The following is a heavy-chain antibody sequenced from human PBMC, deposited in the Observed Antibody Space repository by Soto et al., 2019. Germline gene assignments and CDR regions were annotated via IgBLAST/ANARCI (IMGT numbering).Heavy chain of an antibody. V-gene: IGHV2-5*02. CDR1: GFSLSTSRVG. J-gene: IGHJ4*02. CDR2: IYWDDVK. D-gene: IGHD5-12*01. Sequence: QITLKESGPTLVKPTQTLTLTCTFSGFSLSTSRVGVGWIRQPPGKALEWLALIYWDDVKRYSPSLESRLTITKDTSKNQVVLTMTNMDPVDTATFYCAHRPARRGDNGYDFVYGGQGTLVTVSS. CDR3: AHRPARRGDNGYDFVY.